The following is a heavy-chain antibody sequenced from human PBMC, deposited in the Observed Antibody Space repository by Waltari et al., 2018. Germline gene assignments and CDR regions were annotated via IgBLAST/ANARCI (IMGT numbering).Heavy chain of an antibody. D-gene: IGHD3-22*01. J-gene: IGHJ3*02. Sequence: EVQLVESGGGLVQPGGSLRLSCAASGFTFSSYAMSWVRQAPGKGLEWVSAISGSGGSTYYAGSVKGRFTISRDNAKNTLYLQMNSLRAEDTAVYYCAKFISFRTMIVVTLPPEAFDIWGQGTMVTVSS. CDR1: GFTFSSYA. CDR3: AKFISFRTMIVVTLPPEAFDI. V-gene: IGHV3-23*04. CDR2: ISGSGGST.